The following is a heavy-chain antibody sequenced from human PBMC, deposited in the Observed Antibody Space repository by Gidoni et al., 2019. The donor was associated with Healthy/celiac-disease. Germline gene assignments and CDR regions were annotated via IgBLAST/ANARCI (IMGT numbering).Heavy chain of an antibody. Sequence: HLQLPESAPGLVKPSETLSLTCPLSGVSISSSSYYWGWIRQPPGKGLEWIGSIYYSGSTYYNPSRKSRVTISVDTYKNQFYLKLSSVTAADTAVYYGARPQWFYAFDIWGQGTMVTVSS. V-gene: IGHV4-39*01. CDR1: GVSISSSSYY. CDR2: IYYSGST. CDR3: ARPQWFYAFDI. J-gene: IGHJ3*02. D-gene: IGHD3-22*01.